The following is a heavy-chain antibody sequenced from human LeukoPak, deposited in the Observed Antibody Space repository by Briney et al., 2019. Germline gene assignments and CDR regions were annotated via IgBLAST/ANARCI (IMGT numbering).Heavy chain of an antibody. CDR3: ARQTGSGLFILP. CDR2: IYYSGST. V-gene: IGHV4-38-2*02. J-gene: IGHJ4*02. Sequence: SETLSLTCTVSGYSISSGYYWGWIRQPPGKGLEWIGSIYYSGSTYYNASLKSQVSISIDTSKNQFSLRLTSVTAADTAVYYCARQTGSGLFILPGGQGTLVTVSS. CDR1: GYSISSGYY. D-gene: IGHD3/OR15-3a*01.